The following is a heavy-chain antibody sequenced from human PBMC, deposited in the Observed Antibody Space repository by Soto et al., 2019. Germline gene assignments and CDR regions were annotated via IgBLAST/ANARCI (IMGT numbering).Heavy chain of an antibody. V-gene: IGHV4-39*01. Sequence: SETLSLTCIVSGESISSSSYYWGWIRQPPGKGLEWIGSIYYSGRTYYNPSFKSRVTISIDTSKNQFSLKLSSVTATDTAVYYCARQRTTVVTQAYFDHWCQGDLVT. CDR2: IYYSGRT. CDR3: ARQRTTVVTQAYFDH. CDR1: GESISSSSYY. J-gene: IGHJ4*02. D-gene: IGHD2-21*02.